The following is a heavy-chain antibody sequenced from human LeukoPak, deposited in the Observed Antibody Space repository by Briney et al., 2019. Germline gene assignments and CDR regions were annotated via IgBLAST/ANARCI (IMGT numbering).Heavy chain of an antibody. J-gene: IGHJ4*02. Sequence: PGGSLRLSCAASGFTFSNAWMSWVRQAPGKGLEWVGRIKSKTDGGTTDYAAPVKGRFTISRDDSKNTLYLQMNSLKTEDTAVYYCTTDSGYDYVRGSYRHDYWGQGTLVTVSS. CDR3: TTDSGYDYVRGSYRHDY. CDR1: GFTFSNAW. D-gene: IGHD3-16*02. V-gene: IGHV3-15*01. CDR2: IKSKTDGGTT.